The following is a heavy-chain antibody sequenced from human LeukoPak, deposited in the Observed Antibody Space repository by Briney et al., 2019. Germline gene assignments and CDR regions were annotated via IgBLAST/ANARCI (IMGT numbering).Heavy chain of an antibody. Sequence: GGSLRLSCAASGFTFDYSAMTWVRQAPEKGLEWVSTINTGDITFYANSVKGRFTISRDNSKNALFLQMNTLRAEDTAIYYCVKGGFTYYDDWGQGTLVTVSS. D-gene: IGHD3-22*01. CDR2: INTGDIT. V-gene: IGHV3-23*01. CDR3: VKGGFTYYDD. CDR1: GFTFDYSA. J-gene: IGHJ4*02.